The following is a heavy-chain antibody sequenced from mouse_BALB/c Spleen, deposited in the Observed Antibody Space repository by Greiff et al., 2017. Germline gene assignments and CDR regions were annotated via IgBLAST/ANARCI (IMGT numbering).Heavy chain of an antibody. D-gene: IGHD4-1*01. Sequence: QVQLKQSGPGLVQPSQSLSITCTVSGFSLTSYGVHWVRQSPGKGLEWLGVIWSGGSTDYNAAFISRLSISKDNSKSQVFFKMNSLQADDTAIYYCARNWLTGDWAWFAYWGQGTLVTVSA. V-gene: IGHV2-4-1*01. J-gene: IGHJ3*01. CDR3: ARNWLTGDWAWFAY. CDR1: GFSLTSYG. CDR2: IWSGGST.